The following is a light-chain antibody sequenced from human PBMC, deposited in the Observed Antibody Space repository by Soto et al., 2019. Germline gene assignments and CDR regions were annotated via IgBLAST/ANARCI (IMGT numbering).Light chain of an antibody. CDR2: GAS. CDR3: QQYGSSPT. V-gene: IGKV3-20*01. Sequence: EIVLTQSPGTLSLSPGERAALSCRASQSVSSTYLAWYQQKPGQAPRLLIYGASSRATGILDRFSGSGSGTDFTLTISRLEPEDFAVYYCQQYGSSPTFGGGTKVEIK. J-gene: IGKJ4*01. CDR1: QSVSSTY.